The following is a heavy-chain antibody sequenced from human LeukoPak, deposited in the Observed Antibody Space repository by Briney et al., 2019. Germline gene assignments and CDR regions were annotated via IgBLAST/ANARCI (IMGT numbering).Heavy chain of an antibody. V-gene: IGHV3-23*01. CDR3: AKRGFITIFGVAPDAFHI. D-gene: IGHD3-3*01. J-gene: IGHJ3*02. CDR1: GFTFSSYA. Sequence: PGGSLRLSCAAYGFTFSSYAMSWVRQAPGKGLEWISAISGSGGSTYYADSVKGRFTISRDNSKNTLYLQMNSLRAEDTAVYYCAKRGFITIFGVAPDAFHIWGQGTMVTVSS. CDR2: ISGSGGST.